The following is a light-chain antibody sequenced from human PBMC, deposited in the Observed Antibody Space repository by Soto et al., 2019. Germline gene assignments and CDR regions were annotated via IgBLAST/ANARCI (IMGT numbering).Light chain of an antibody. Sequence: EIVLTQSPATLSLSPGERATLSCGASRSLSSIYLAWYQQKPGLAPRLVIYDASSRATGIPDRFSGSGSGTYFTLTINRLEPDDFAVYYCQQYDNLITFGGGTKVEIK. CDR1: RSLSSIY. CDR2: DAS. J-gene: IGKJ4*01. CDR3: QQYDNLIT. V-gene: IGKV3D-20*01.